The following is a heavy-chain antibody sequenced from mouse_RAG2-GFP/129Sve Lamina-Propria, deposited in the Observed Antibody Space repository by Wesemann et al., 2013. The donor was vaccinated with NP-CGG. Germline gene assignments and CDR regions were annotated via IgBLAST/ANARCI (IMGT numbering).Heavy chain of an antibody. V-gene: IGHV1-55*01. CDR3: ARRYGNYVDAMDY. CDR2: IYPGSGST. D-gene: IGHD2-1*01. CDR1: GYTFTSYW. Sequence: QVQLQQPGAELVKPGASVKMSCKASGYTFTSYWITWVKQRPGQGLEWIGDIYPGSGSTNYNEKFKNKATLTVDTSSSTAYMQLSSLTSEDSAVYYCARRYGNYVDAMDYWGQGTSVTVSS. J-gene: IGHJ4*01.